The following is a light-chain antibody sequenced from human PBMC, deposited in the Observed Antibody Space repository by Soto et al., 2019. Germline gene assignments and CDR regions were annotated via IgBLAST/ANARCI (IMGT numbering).Light chain of an antibody. V-gene: IGLV1-40*01. CDR3: QSYDSSLSAV. CDR1: SSNIGAGYD. J-gene: IGLJ3*02. Sequence: QPVLTQPPSVSGAPGQRVIISCTGSSSNIGAGYDVHWYQQLPGTAPKLLIYGNSNRPSGVPDRFSASKSGTSASLAITGLQAEDEADYYCQSYDSSLSAVFGGGTKLTVL. CDR2: GNS.